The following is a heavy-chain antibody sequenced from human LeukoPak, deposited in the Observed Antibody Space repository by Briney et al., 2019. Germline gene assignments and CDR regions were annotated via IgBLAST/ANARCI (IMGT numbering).Heavy chain of an antibody. CDR3: ARDLGISFGGYSSSWYSNWFDP. CDR1: GYTFTGYY. J-gene: IGHJ5*02. CDR2: INPNSGGT. V-gene: IGHV1-2*02. D-gene: IGHD6-13*01. Sequence: ASVKVSCKASGYTFTGYYMHWVRQAPGQGLEWMGWINPNSGGTNYAQKFQGRVTMTRDTSISTAYMELSRLRSDDTAVYYCARDLGISFGGYSSSWYSNWFDPWGQGTLVTVSS.